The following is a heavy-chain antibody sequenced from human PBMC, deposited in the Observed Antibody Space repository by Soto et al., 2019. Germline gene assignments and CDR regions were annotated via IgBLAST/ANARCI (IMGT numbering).Heavy chain of an antibody. CDR2: ISGSGGST. J-gene: IGHJ6*02. V-gene: IGHV3-23*01. CDR3: AKDAAAYCSSTSCYYGMDV. D-gene: IGHD2-2*01. CDR1: GFTFSSYA. Sequence: GGSLRLSCAASGFTFSSYAMSWVRQAPGKGLEWVSAISGSGGSTYYADSVKGRFTISRDNSKNTLYLQMNRLRAEDTAVYYCAKDAAAYCSSTSCYYGMDVWGQGTTVTVSS.